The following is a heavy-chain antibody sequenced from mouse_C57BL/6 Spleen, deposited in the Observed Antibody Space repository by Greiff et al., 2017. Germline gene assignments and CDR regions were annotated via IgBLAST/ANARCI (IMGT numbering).Heavy chain of an antibody. Sequence: QVQLQQPGAELVRPGTSVKLSCKASGYTFTSYWMHWVKQRPGQGLEWIGVIAPSDSYTNYNPKFKGKATLTVDTSSSTASMQLSSLTSEDSAVYYCARGLGMDAMDYWGQGTSVTVSS. V-gene: IGHV1-59*01. CDR1: GYTFTSYW. CDR3: ARGLGMDAMDY. CDR2: IAPSDSYT. D-gene: IGHD3-3*01. J-gene: IGHJ4*01.